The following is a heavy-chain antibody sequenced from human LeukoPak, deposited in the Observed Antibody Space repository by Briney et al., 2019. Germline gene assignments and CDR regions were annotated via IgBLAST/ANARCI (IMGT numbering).Heavy chain of an antibody. CDR3: ARDQPYYDILTGSHPRFDY. V-gene: IGHV3-11*01. CDR1: GFTFSDYY. J-gene: IGHJ4*02. Sequence: PGGSLRLSCAASGFTFSDYYMSWIRQAPGKGLEWVSYIGSSGNTIYYADSVKGRFTISRDNAKNSLYLQMNSLRAEDTAVYYCARDQPYYDILTGSHPRFDYWGQGTLVTVSS. D-gene: IGHD3-9*01. CDR2: IGSSGNTI.